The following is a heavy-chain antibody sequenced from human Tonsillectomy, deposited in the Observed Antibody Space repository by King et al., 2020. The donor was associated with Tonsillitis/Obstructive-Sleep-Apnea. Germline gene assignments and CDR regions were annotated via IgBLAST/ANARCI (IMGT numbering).Heavy chain of an antibody. V-gene: IGHV3-7*04. J-gene: IGHJ4*02. CDR1: GFTFSSYW. CDR2: INEDGSEK. CDR3: ARGAVAGTLPNF. Sequence: VQLVESGGGLVQPGGSLRLSCAASGFTFSSYWMSWVRQAPGKGLEWVANINEDGSEKYYVDSVKGRFTISSDNAKNSLYLQMNSLRADETAVYYCARGAVAGTLPNFWGQGTLVTVSS. D-gene: IGHD6-19*01.